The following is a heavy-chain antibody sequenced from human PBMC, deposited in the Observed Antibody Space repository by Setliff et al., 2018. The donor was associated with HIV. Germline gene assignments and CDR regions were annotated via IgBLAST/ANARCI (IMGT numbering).Heavy chain of an antibody. CDR2: ISGYTGIT. CDR3: ARDAGTGGPGRWVDP. CDR1: GYIFSHYG. J-gene: IGHJ5*02. D-gene: IGHD1-1*01. V-gene: IGHV1-18*01. Sequence: ASVHVSCQICGYIFSHYGVTWVRQAPGQGLEYMGYISGYTGITHYAQSFQGRVTMTTDPSKYTAYMELRSLKYDDTAVYYCARDAGTGGPGRWVDPWGQGTMVTVSS.